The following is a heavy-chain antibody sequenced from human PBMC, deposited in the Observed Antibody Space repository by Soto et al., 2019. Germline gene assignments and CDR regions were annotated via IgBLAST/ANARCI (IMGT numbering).Heavy chain of an antibody. CDR3: VAEKPNYYGMDV. Sequence: GASVKVSCKASGVTFRSSAVQWVRQARGQRLEWIGWIVVGSGNTYYAQKFQERVTIGWDMSTSTAYMELSSLRSEDTAVYYCVAEKPNYYGMDVWGHGTTVTVSS. CDR2: IVVGSGNT. V-gene: IGHV1-58*01. J-gene: IGHJ6*02. CDR1: GVTFRSSA.